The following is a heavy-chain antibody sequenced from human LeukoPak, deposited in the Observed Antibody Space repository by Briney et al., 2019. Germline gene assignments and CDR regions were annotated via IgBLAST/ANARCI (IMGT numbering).Heavy chain of an antibody. J-gene: IGHJ4*02. V-gene: IGHV4-34*01. CDR1: GGSFSGYY. D-gene: IGHD6-13*01. CDR2: INHSGST. CDR3: ARVIAAAVTYYFDY. Sequence: PSETLSLTCAVYGGSFSGYYWSWIRQPPGKGLEWIGEINHSGSTNYNPSLKSRVTISVDTSKNQFSLKLSSVTAADTAVYYCARVIAAAVTYYFDYWGQGPLVTVSS.